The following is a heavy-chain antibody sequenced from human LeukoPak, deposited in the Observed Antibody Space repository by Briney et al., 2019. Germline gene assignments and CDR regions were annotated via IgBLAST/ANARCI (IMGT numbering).Heavy chain of an antibody. CDR2: ISYDGSNK. V-gene: IGHV3-30-3*01. CDR1: GFTFSSYA. CDR3: ARGGPNYSFDY. D-gene: IGHD3-10*01. Sequence: PPGRSLRLSCAASGFTFSSYAMHWVRQAPGKGLEWVAVISYDGSNKYYADSVKGRFTLSRDNSKNTLYLQMNSLRAEDTAVYYCARGGPNYSFDYWGQGTLVTVSS. J-gene: IGHJ4*02.